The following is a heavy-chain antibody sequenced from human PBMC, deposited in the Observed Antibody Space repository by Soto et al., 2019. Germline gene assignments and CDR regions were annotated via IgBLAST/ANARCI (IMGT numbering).Heavy chain of an antibody. D-gene: IGHD6-19*01. CDR2: VSPSGSNT. J-gene: IGHJ4*02. Sequence: GGSLRLSCAVSGFIFSNYPMSWVRQAPGKGLEWVSSVSPSGSNTYYADSMKGRFTMSRDNSENRLHLQMSSLRAEDTAVYFCARRDNSGWYSLDYWGQGTLVTVSS. V-gene: IGHV3-23*01. CDR1: GFIFSNYP. CDR3: ARRDNSGWYSLDY.